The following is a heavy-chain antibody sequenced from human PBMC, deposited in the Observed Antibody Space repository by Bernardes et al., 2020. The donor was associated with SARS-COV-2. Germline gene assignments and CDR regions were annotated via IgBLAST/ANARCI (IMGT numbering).Heavy chain of an antibody. D-gene: IGHD3-16*01. V-gene: IGHV4-39*01. CDR1: GGSISSKSYY. J-gene: IGHJ4*02. Sequence: SETLSLTCTVSGGSISSKSYYWGWIRQSPGKGLEWIATIYYSGITYYNPSLKSRVTMSVDTSTHQLALKLSSATAADTAVYYCLLRLGELWSFDYWGQGALVSVSS. CDR2: IYYSGIT. CDR3: LLRLGELWSFDY.